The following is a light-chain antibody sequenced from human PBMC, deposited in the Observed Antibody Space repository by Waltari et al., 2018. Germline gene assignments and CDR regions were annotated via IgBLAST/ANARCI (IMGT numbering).Light chain of an antibody. CDR3: SSYTSIIPPFL. V-gene: IGLV2-14*01. Sequence: QSALTQPASVSGSPGQSITISCTTSSSDLGGYSFVSWYQQHPGKAPKLMIYDVSHRPSGVSNRFSGSKSGNRASLTISGLQPEDEADYYCSSYTSIIPPFLFGTGTKVTVL. CDR1: SSDLGGYSF. CDR2: DVS. J-gene: IGLJ1*01.